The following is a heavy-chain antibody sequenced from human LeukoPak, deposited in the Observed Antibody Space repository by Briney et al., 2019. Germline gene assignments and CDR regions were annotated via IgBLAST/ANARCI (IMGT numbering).Heavy chain of an antibody. Sequence: GGSLRLSCAASGFTVSGYYINWVRQAPGQGLEWVSAIYSGGGTYYADSVKGRFTISRDNSKNTLYLQMNGLRGEDTAVYYCAKDATTGDYFFDYWGQGTLVTVSS. D-gene: IGHD3-9*01. V-gene: IGHV3-53*01. CDR3: AKDATTGDYFFDY. J-gene: IGHJ4*02. CDR2: IYSGGGT. CDR1: GFTVSGYY.